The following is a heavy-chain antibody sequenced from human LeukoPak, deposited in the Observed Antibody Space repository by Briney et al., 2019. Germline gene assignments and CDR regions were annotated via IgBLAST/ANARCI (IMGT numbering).Heavy chain of an antibody. J-gene: IGHJ5*01. CDR1: GYTFTSYY. D-gene: IGHD3-10*01. Sequence: ASVKVSCKASGYTFTSYYMHWVRQAPGQGLEWMGIINPSGGSTSYAQKFQGRVTMTRDTSTSTVYMELSSLRSEDTAVYYCARDYRPGSPLWFGSPDSWGQGTLVTVSS. V-gene: IGHV1-46*01. CDR3: ARDYRPGSPLWFGSPDS. CDR2: INPSGGST.